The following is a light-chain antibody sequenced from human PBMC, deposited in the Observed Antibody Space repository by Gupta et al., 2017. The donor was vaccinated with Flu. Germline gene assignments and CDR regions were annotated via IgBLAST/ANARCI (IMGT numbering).Light chain of an antibody. J-gene: IGKJ4*01. CDR3: QQSYSVPLT. Sequence: DIQLTQSPSSLSASVGDRVTITCRASQGISSFLNWYQQKPGKAPKVLIYAATGLESGVPSRFSGRGSGTDFTLTIDSLQPEDFASYYCQQSYSVPLTFGGGTKVEIK. CDR2: AAT. V-gene: IGKV1-39*01. CDR1: QGISSF.